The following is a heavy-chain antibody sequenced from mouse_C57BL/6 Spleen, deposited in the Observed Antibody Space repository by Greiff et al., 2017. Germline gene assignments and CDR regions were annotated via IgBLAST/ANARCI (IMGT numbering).Heavy chain of an antibody. CDR3: ERAGRVGYFDC. V-gene: IGHV1-64*01. CDR1: GYTFTSYW. Sequence: QVQLKQPGAELVKPGASVKLSCKASGYTFTSYWMHWVKQRPGQGLEWIGMIHPNSGSTNYNEKIKSKATLTVDKSSITAYMQLSSLTSEDSAVYYCERAGRVGYFDCWGKGTTLTVSS. CDR2: IHPNSGST. D-gene: IGHD3-3*01. J-gene: IGHJ2*01.